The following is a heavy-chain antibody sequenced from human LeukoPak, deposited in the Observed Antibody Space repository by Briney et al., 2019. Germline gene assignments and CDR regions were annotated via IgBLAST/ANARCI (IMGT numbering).Heavy chain of an antibody. V-gene: IGHV3-53*01. CDR1: GFTVSSNY. CDR3: ATMGRGPYYFDY. Sequence: GGSPRLSCAASGFTVSSNYMSWVRQAPGKGLEWVSVIYSGGSTYYADSVKGRFTISRDNSKNTLYLQMNSLRAEDTAVYYCATMGRGPYYFDYWGQGTLVTVSS. CDR2: IYSGGST. D-gene: IGHD3-10*01. J-gene: IGHJ4*02.